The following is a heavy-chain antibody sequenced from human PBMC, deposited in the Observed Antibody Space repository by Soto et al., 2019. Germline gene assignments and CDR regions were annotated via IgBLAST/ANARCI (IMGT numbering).Heavy chain of an antibody. D-gene: IGHD6-6*01. Sequence: GGSLRLSCAASGFTFSSYGMNWVRQAPGKGLEWVSYISSSSSTIYYADSAKGRFTISRDNAKNSLYLQMNSLRAEDTAVYYCARGRSFIAARPGFSNWGQGTLVTVSS. CDR2: ISSSSSTI. CDR1: GFTFSSYG. V-gene: IGHV3-48*01. CDR3: ARGRSFIAARPGFSN. J-gene: IGHJ4*02.